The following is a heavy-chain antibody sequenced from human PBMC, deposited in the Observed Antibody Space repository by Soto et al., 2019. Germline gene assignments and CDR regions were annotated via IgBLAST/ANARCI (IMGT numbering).Heavy chain of an antibody. CDR1: GYSFSIYW. CDR2: IYPGDSDI. J-gene: IGHJ4*02. Sequence: PGESLKISCKGSGYSFSIYWIGWVRQMPGKGLEWMGVIYPGDSDIRYSPSFQGQVTISADKSISTAYLQWSSLKASDTAMYYCARQDGDGLYYFDYWGQGTLVTVSS. V-gene: IGHV5-51*01. CDR3: ARQDGDGLYYFDY. D-gene: IGHD4-17*01.